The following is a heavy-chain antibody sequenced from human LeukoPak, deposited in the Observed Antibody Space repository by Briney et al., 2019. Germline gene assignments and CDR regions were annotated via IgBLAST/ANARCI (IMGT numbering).Heavy chain of an antibody. D-gene: IGHD2-2*01. CDR1: GGSFSGYY. V-gene: IGHV4-34*01. J-gene: IGHJ4*02. CDR3: ARAVPRYCSSTSCLPPY. Sequence: SETLSLTCAVYGGSFSGYYWSWIRQPPGKGLEWIGEINHSGSTNYNPSLKSRVTISVDTSKNQFSLQLSSVTAADTAVYYCARAVPRYCSSTSCLPPYCGQGTLVTVSS. CDR2: INHSGST.